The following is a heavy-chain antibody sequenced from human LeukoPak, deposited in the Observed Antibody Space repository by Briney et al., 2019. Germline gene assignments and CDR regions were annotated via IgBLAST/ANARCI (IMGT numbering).Heavy chain of an antibody. V-gene: IGHV3-11*01. CDR2: ISSSGSTI. D-gene: IGHD5-24*01. CDR1: GFAFCDYG. J-gene: IGHJ3*02. Sequence: GGSLRLSCAASGFAFCDYGINWVRQAPGKGLEWVSYISSSGSTIYYADSVKGRFTISRDNAKNSLYLQMNSLRAEDTAVYYCARGRRDGYRDAFDIWGQGTMVTVSS. CDR3: ARGRRDGYRDAFDI.